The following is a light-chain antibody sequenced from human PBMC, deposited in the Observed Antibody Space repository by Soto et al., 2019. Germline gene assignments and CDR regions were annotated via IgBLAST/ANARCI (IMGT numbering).Light chain of an antibody. CDR3: QHYNKAPWT. V-gene: IGKV1-27*01. J-gene: IGKJ1*01. Sequence: DIQMTPSPSSLSASVGDRVTITCRASQDIYTYLAWYQHRPGKAPELLIYGASTLQAGVPSRFSGGGSGTHFVLTISSLQPEDVATYYCQHYNKAPWTFGQGTKVDIK. CDR2: GAS. CDR1: QDIYTY.